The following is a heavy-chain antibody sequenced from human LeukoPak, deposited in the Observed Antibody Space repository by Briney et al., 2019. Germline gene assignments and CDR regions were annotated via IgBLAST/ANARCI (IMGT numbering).Heavy chain of an antibody. CDR3: AKEGGTMFFDY. CDR2: VRKDGSNT. CDR1: GFTFDAYT. Sequence: GGSMRLSCAGTGFTFDAYTMHWVRQAAGNGLEWVSLVRKDGSNTFYADSVRGRFTVSRENRKDSLYLQMDSLRTEDTAFYFCAKEGGTMFFDYWGQGTLVTVS. J-gene: IGHJ4*02. V-gene: IGHV3-43*01. D-gene: IGHD3-9*01.